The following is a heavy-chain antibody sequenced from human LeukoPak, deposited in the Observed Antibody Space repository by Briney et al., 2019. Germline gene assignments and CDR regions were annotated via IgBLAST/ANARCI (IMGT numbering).Heavy chain of an antibody. CDR2: VRYDGSDK. CDR1: GLTFSNYG. J-gene: IGHJ4*03. CDR3: AKDRGYFDY. Sequence: GGSLRLSCAASGLTFSNYGMHWVRKAPGKGLEWVAFVRYDGSDKYYADSVKGRFTISRDNSENTLFLQMNSLRAEDTAVYYCAKDRGYFDYWGQGTLVTVSS. V-gene: IGHV3-30*02.